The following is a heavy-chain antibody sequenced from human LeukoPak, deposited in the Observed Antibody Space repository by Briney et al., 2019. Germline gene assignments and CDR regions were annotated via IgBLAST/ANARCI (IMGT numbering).Heavy chain of an antibody. CDR2: INHSGST. J-gene: IGHJ4*02. D-gene: IGHD3-16*02. V-gene: IGHV4-34*01. CDR3: ARGGHYDYVWGSHRYTGRRTPYYFDY. Sequence: PSETLSLTCAVYGGSFSGYYWSWIRQPPGKGLEWIGEINHSGSTNYNPSLKSRVTISVDTSKNQFSLKLSSVTAADTAVYYCARGGHYDYVWGSHRYTGRRTPYYFDYWGQGTLVTVSS. CDR1: GGSFSGYY.